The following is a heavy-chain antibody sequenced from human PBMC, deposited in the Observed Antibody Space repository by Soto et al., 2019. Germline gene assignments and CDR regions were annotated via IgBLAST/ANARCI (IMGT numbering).Heavy chain of an antibody. CDR2: IYWDDDE. D-gene: IGHD3-10*01. V-gene: IGHV2-5*02. Sequence: QITLKESGPPLVKPTQTLTLTCNFSGFSLTTDGVGVGWVRQPPGGALEWLSLIYWDDDERYSPSLKTRLTITKDPSNNQVDLIMTNMDPVDTATYYCAHSRNLITEDAQVGDFDYWGQGILVTVSS. CDR3: AHSRNLITEDAQVGDFDY. J-gene: IGHJ4*02. CDR1: GFSLTTDGVG.